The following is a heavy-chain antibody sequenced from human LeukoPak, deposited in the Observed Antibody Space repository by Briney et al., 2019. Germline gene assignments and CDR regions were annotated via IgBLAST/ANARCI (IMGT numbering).Heavy chain of an antibody. CDR1: GFTLSTYT. J-gene: IGHJ4*02. Sequence: GGSLRLSCAASGFTLSTYTMNWVRQAPGKGLEWVSSISSSSSYIYYADSVKGRFTISRDNAKNSLYLQMNSLRAEDTAVYYCARDFKTLYYFDYWGQGTLVTVSS. CDR2: ISSSSSYI. V-gene: IGHV3-21*01. CDR3: ARDFKTLYYFDY.